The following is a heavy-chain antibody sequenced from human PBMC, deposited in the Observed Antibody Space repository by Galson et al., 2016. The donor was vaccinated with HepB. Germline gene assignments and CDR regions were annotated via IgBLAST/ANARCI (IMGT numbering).Heavy chain of an antibody. V-gene: IGHV1-3*01. Sequence: SVKVSCKASGYTFTSYAMHWVRQAPGQRLEWMGWINAGNGNTKYSQKFQGRVTITRDTSASTAYMELSSLRSEDTAVYYCARDGGYCSSTSCYNDAFDIWGQGTMGTVSS. D-gene: IGHD2-2*02. CDR3: ARDGGYCSSTSCYNDAFDI. CDR1: GYTFTSYA. J-gene: IGHJ3*02. CDR2: INAGNGNT.